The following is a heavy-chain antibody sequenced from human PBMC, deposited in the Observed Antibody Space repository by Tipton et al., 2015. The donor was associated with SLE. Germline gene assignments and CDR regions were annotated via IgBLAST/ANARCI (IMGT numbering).Heavy chain of an antibody. CDR2: MSSDGRNK. CDR3: AKDVEWLLLRYFDY. Sequence: RSLRLSCAASGFIFSSYGMHWVRQAPGKGLEWVAVMSSDGRNKYYADSVKGRFTISRDNSKNTLYLQMNSLRAEDTAVYYCAKDVEWLLLRYFDYWGQGTLVTVSS. D-gene: IGHD3-22*01. J-gene: IGHJ4*02. CDR1: GFIFSSYG. V-gene: IGHV3-30*18.